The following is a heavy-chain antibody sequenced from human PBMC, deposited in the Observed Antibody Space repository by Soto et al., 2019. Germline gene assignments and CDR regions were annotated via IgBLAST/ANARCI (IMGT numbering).Heavy chain of an antibody. V-gene: IGHV4-39*07. J-gene: IGHJ4*02. CDR1: GGSISSSSYY. CDR2: IFYSGST. CDR3: TRGVAI. Sequence: SETLSLTCTVSGGSISSSSYYWGWIRQPPGKGLEWIGSIFYSGSTYYNPSLKSRVTISVDTSKNQFSLKLSSMTAADTAVYYCTRGVAIWGQGTLVTVSS.